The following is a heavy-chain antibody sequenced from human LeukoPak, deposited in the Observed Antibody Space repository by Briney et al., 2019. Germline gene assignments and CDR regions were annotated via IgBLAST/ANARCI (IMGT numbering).Heavy chain of an antibody. CDR1: GFTVSSNS. Sequence: GGSLRLSCTVSGFTVSSNSMSWVRQAPGKGLEWVSFIYSDNTHYSDSVKGRFTISRDNSKNTLYLQMNSLRAEDTAVYYCARRIGSSIDYWGQGTLVTVSS. CDR3: ARRIGSSIDY. CDR2: IYSDNT. D-gene: IGHD3-10*01. V-gene: IGHV3-53*01. J-gene: IGHJ4*02.